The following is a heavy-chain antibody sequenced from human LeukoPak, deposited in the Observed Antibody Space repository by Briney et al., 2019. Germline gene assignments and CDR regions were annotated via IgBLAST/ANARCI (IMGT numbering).Heavy chain of an antibody. CDR2: ISYDGSNK. V-gene: IGHV3-30*19. CDR1: GSIFTTYG. CDR3: ARDARNYCSSTSCAYWYFDL. J-gene: IGHJ2*01. D-gene: IGHD2-2*01. Sequence: GGSLRLSCATSGSIFTTYGIHWVRQAPGKGLEWVAVISYDGSNKYYADSVKGRFTISRDNSKNTLYLQMNSLRAEDTAVYYCARDARNYCSSTSCAYWYFDLWGRGTLVTVSS.